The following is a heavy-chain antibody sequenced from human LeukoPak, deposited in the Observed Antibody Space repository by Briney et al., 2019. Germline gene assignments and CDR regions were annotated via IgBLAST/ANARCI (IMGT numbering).Heavy chain of an antibody. CDR1: GGSISSGDYY. V-gene: IGHV4-30-4*01. CDR3: ARHASSTDYGDYVPAFDI. CDR2: IYYSGST. Sequence: SQTLSLTCTVSGGSISSGDYYWSWIRQPPGKGLEWIGYIYYSGSTYYNPSLKSRVTISVDTSKNQFSLKLSSVTAADTAVYYCARHASSTDYGDYVPAFDIWGQGTMVTVSS. J-gene: IGHJ3*02. D-gene: IGHD4-17*01.